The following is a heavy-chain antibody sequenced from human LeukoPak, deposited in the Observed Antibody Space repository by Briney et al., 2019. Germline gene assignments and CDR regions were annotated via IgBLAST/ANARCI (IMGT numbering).Heavy chain of an antibody. J-gene: IGHJ5*02. CDR1: GGSFSGYY. V-gene: IGHV4-34*01. CDR3: ARGHYGSGSYLTTSGWFDP. D-gene: IGHD3-10*01. CDR2: INHSGST. Sequence: SETLSLTCAVYGGSFSGYYWSWIRQPPGKGLEWIGEINHSGSTNYNPSLKSRVTISVDTSKNQFSLKLSSVTAADTAVYYCARGHYGSGSYLTTSGWFDPWGQGTLVTVSS.